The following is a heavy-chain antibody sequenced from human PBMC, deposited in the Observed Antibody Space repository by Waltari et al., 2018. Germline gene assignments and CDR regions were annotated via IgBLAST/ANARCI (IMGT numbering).Heavy chain of an antibody. J-gene: IGHJ4*02. Sequence: QVQLQASGPGLVKPSATLSLACSVSGGSISRGSYYWSWVRQPAGKGLEWIGYIYTSGNTNYNPSLMGRVTISVDTSKNQFSLKLSSVTAADTAVYYCARVPSGDLVDSWGQGTLVTVSS. CDR2: IYTSGNT. CDR1: GGSISRGSYY. V-gene: IGHV4-61*09. CDR3: ARVPSGDLVDS. D-gene: IGHD3-10*01.